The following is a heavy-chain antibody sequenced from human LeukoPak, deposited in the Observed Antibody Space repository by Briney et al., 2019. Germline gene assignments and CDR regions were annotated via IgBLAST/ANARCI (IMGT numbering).Heavy chain of an antibody. D-gene: IGHD3-22*01. Sequence: GGSLRLSCAASGFTFSSYGMHWVRQAPGKGLGWVAVISYDGSNKYYADSVKGRFTISRDNSKNTLYLQMNSLRAEDTAVYYCARERPYYYDSSGYYPYYFDYWGQGTLVTVSS. CDR2: ISYDGSNK. CDR3: ARERPYYYDSSGYYPYYFDY. CDR1: GFTFSSYG. J-gene: IGHJ4*02. V-gene: IGHV3-30*03.